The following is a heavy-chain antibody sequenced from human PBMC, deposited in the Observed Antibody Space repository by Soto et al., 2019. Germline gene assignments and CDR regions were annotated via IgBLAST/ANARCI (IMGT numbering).Heavy chain of an antibody. Sequence: EVQLVESGGGLVQPAGSLRLSCAASGFTFSSYWMSWVRQAPGKGLEWVANIKQDGSEKFYVDSVKGRFTISKDNAKNSVYLQMNSLRAEDTAVYYCARGHTTSPNWFDPWGQGTLVTVSS. CDR1: GFTFSSYW. CDR3: ARGHTTSPNWFDP. D-gene: IGHD2-2*01. CDR2: IKQDGSEK. J-gene: IGHJ5*02. V-gene: IGHV3-7*03.